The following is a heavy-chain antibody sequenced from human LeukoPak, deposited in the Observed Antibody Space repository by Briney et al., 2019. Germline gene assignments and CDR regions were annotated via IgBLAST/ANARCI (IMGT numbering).Heavy chain of an antibody. J-gene: IGHJ5*02. CDR1: GYTFTGYY. CDR2: INPNSGGT. D-gene: IGHD6-19*01. V-gene: IGHV1-2*02. Sequence: ASVKVSCKASGYTFTGYYMHWVRQAPGQGLEWMGWINPNSGGTNYAQKFQGRVTMTRDTSTSTAYMELRSLRSDDTAVYYCARDGSSGWYNWFDPWGQGTLVTVSS. CDR3: ARDGSSGWYNWFDP.